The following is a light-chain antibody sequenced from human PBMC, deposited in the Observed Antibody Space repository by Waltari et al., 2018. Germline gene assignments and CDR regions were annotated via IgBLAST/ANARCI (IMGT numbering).Light chain of an antibody. V-gene: IGKV3-15*01. J-gene: IGKJ4*01. CDR1: QSVSSN. CDR2: AAS. Sequence: EIVMTQSPATLSVSPGERATLSCRASQSVSSNLAWYQQKPAQAPRLVIYAASTRATGIPARFSGSGSGTEFTLTISSLQSEDFAVYYCQQYDAWPPLTFGGGTKVEIK. CDR3: QQYDAWPPLT.